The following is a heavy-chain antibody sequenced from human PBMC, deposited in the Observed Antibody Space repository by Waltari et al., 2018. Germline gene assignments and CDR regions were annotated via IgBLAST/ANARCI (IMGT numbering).Heavy chain of an antibody. V-gene: IGHV3-9*01. D-gene: IGHD3-10*01. CDR3: AKDMGPNYYGSGTYYYYGMDV. Sequence: EVQLVESGVCLVHPGSSQRLSCAASGFTFDDYAINWVHHTPGKGLEWVSGNSLNSGSIGYADSVKGRFTISRDNAKNSLYMRMNSLRAEDTALYYCAKDMGPNYYGSGTYYYYGMDVWSQGTTVSVSS. J-gene: IGHJ6*02. CDR2: NSLNSGSI. CDR1: GFTFDDYA.